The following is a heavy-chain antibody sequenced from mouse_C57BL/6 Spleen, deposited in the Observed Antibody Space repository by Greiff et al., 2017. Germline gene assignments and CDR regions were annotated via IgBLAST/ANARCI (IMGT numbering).Heavy chain of an antibody. V-gene: IGHV1-55*01. Sequence: VKLQQPGAELVKPGASVKMSCKASGYTFTSYWITWVKQRPGQGLEWIGDIYPGSGSTNYNEKFKSKATLTVDTSSSTAYMQLSSLTSEDSAVYYCAIITTVVDYFDYWGQGTTLTVSS. D-gene: IGHD1-1*01. CDR1: GYTFTSYW. J-gene: IGHJ2*01. CDR3: AIITTVVDYFDY. CDR2: IYPGSGST.